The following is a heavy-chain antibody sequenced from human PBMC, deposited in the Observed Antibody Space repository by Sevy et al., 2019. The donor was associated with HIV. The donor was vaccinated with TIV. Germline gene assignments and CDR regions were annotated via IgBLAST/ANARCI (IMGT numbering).Heavy chain of an antibody. CDR3: ARDLEFYDSGDYGPAFMPDY. CDR1: GFTFSSYG. Sequence: GESLKISCAASGFTFSSYGMHWVRQGPGKGLEWVAVIWFDGSNTYYADSVKGRFTISRDIAKNTLHLQMNSLRAEDTAVYYGARDLEFYDSGDYGPAFMPDYWGQGTLVTVSS. V-gene: IGHV3-33*01. CDR2: IWFDGSNT. D-gene: IGHD4-17*01. J-gene: IGHJ4*02.